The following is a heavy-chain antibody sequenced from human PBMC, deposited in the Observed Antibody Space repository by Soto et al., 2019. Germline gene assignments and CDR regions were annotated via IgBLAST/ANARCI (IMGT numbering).Heavy chain of an antibody. CDR3: AGDPDSHYNDSHTSSYP. CDR1: GGTFSTYT. J-gene: IGHJ5*02. V-gene: IGHV1-69*04. CDR2: IIPIIGII. D-gene: IGHD3-22*01. Sequence: SVKVSCKASGGTFSTYTITWVRQAPGQGLEWMGRIIPIIGIINYAQKFQGRVTITADKFTGTAYMELTRLRSDDTAVYYCAGDPDSHYNDSHTSSYPWGQGTLVTVSS.